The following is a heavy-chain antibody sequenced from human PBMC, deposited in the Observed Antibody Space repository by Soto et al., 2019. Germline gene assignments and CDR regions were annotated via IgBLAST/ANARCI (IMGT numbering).Heavy chain of an antibody. J-gene: IGHJ5*02. CDR3: ARGRIAAAAFDP. CDR1: GFTFSSYS. Sequence: EVQLVESGGGLVQPGGSLRLSCAASGFTFSSYSMNWVRQAPGKGLEWVSYISSSSTIYYADSVKGRFTISRDNAKNSLYLQMNSLRDEDTAVYYCARGRIAAAAFDPWGQGTLVTVSS. CDR2: ISSSSTI. D-gene: IGHD6-13*01. V-gene: IGHV3-48*02.